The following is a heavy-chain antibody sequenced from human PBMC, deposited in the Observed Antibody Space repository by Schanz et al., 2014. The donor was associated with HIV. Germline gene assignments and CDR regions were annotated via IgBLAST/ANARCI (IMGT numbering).Heavy chain of an antibody. CDR1: GFNFSFYW. D-gene: IGHD2-15*01. J-gene: IGHJ6*02. CDR3: ARERWGGNIASHYYAMDV. V-gene: IGHV3-7*01. Sequence: EMQLVESGGGLVQPGGSLRLSCAASGFNFSFYWISWVRQAPGKGLEWVANIKQDGSEKYYVDSVKGRFTISRDNAKNSLHLQMSSLRADDTAVYFCARERWGGNIASHYYAMDVWGQGTTVTVSS. CDR2: IKQDGSEK.